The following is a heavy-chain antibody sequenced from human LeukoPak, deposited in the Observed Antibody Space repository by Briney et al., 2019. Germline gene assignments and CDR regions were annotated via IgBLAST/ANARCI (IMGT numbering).Heavy chain of an antibody. V-gene: IGHV3-48*02. J-gene: IGHJ4*02. D-gene: IGHD1-26*01. Sequence: GGSLRLSCAASGFTFSCYIMNWVRQAPGKGLECVSYIGSSSSTIHYADSVKGRFTISRDNAKNSLYLQMNSLRDDDTAVYYCARGGELRGFDYWGQGTLVTVSS. CDR3: ARGGELRGFDY. CDR1: GFTFSCYI. CDR2: IGSSSSTI.